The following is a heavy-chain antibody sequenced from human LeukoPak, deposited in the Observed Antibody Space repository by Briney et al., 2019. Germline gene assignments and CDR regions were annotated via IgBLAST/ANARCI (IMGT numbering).Heavy chain of an antibody. D-gene: IGHD3-16*01. Sequence: GGSLRLSCAASGFTFSSYGMHWVRQAPGKGLEWVAFIRYDGSNKYYADSVKGRFTISRDNSKNTLYLQMNSLRAEDTAVYYCEKDTVRGSHRITYFDYWGQGTLVTVSS. CDR2: IRYDGSNK. CDR3: EKDTVRGSHRITYFDY. V-gene: IGHV3-30*02. CDR1: GFTFSSYG. J-gene: IGHJ4*02.